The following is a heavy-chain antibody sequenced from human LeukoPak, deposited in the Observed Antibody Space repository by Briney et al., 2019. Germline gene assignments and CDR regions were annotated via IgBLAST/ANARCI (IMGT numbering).Heavy chain of an antibody. J-gene: IGHJ5*02. CDR3: ARDLLSTYSSSWYGLREHSPNKDWFDP. CDR1: GGSISSSSYY. Sequence: SETLSLTCTVSGGSISSSSYYWGWIRQPPGKGLEWIGSIYYSGSTYYNPSLKSRVTISVDTSKNQFSLKLSSVTAVDTAVYYCARDLLSTYSSSWYGLREHSPNKDWFDPWGQGTLVTVSS. D-gene: IGHD6-13*01. CDR2: IYYSGST. V-gene: IGHV4-39*07.